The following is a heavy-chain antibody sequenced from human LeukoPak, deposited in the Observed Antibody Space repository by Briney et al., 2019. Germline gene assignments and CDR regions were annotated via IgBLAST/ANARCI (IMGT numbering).Heavy chain of an antibody. CDR3: ARVSVAGLYYYYYMDV. CDR1: GYTFTSYD. V-gene: IGHV1-8*03. J-gene: IGHJ6*03. D-gene: IGHD6-19*01. Sequence: GASVKVSCKASGYTFTSYDINWVRQAPGQGLEWMGWMNPNSGNTGYAQKFQGRVTITRNTSISTAYMELSSLRSEDTAVYYCARVSVAGLYYYYYMDVWGKGTTVTVSS. CDR2: MNPNSGNT.